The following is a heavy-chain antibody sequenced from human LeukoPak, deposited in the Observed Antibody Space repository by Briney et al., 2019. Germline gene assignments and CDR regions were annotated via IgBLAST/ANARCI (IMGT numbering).Heavy chain of an antibody. Sequence: ASVKVSCKASGGTFSSYAISWVRQAPGQGLEWMGGIIPIFGTANYAQKFQGRVTITADESTSTAYMELSSLGSEDTAVYYCARGVSAVTQNPFQHWGQGTLVTVSS. CDR1: GGTFSSYA. V-gene: IGHV1-69*13. CDR2: IIPIFGTA. CDR3: ARGVSAVTQNPFQH. D-gene: IGHD4-17*01. J-gene: IGHJ1*01.